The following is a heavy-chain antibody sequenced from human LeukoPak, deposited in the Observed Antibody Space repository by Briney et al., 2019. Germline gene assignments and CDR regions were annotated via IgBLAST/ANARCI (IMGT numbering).Heavy chain of an antibody. CDR3: AREWTTWGAFDI. J-gene: IGHJ3*02. D-gene: IGHD2/OR15-2a*01. CDR1: GGSISSRTYY. Sequence: PSETLSLTCTVSGGSISSRTYYWGWIRQPPGKGLEWIGSIYYTGSTFYNPSLKSRVTILVDTSKNQFSMKLSSVTAADAAVYFCAREWTTWGAFDIWGQGTMVTVSS. V-gene: IGHV4-39*07. CDR2: IYYTGST.